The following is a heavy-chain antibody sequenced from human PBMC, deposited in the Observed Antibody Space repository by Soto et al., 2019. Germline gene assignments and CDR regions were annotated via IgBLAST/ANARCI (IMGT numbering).Heavy chain of an antibody. J-gene: IGHJ4*02. CDR2: MNPNSGNT. V-gene: IGHV1-8*01. CDR3: ARGREYYDSSGYLPDY. CDR1: GYTFTSYD. D-gene: IGHD3-22*01. Sequence: QVQLVQSGAEVKKPGASVKVSCKASGYTFTSYDINWVRQATGQGLEWMGWMNPNSGNTGYAQKFQGRVTMTRNTXIXXAYMELSSLRSEDTAVYYCARGREYYDSSGYLPDYWGQGTLVTVSS.